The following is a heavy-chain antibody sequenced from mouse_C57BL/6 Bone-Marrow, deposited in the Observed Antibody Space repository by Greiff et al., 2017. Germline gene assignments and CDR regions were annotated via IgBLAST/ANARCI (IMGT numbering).Heavy chain of an antibody. CDR1: GFSLTSYG. CDR2: IWGGGST. CDR3: ANRTYYSNYLYSLYY. D-gene: IGHD2-5*01. Sequence: VQLQESGPGLVAPSQSLSITCTVSGFSLTSYGVDWVRQPPGQGLEWLGVIWGGGSTNSTSAPMSRLSICTDNSKSQVFVKMNSLQIDDTAMYYCANRTYYSNYLYSLYYWGQGTSVTVSS. J-gene: IGHJ4*01. V-gene: IGHV2-9*01.